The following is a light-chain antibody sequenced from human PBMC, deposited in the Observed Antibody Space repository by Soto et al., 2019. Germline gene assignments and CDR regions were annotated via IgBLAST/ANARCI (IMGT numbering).Light chain of an antibody. CDR1: GTDIGSNS. CDR2: NNN. J-gene: IGLJ1*01. Sequence: PVLTQPPSASGTPGQTVIISCSGSGTDIGSNSINWYQHLPGTAPKLLIDNNNQRPSGGPDRFSGAKSGTSAPLAISGLQSEDEADYYCAAWDDSLTGPVFGTGTKVTVL. V-gene: IGLV1-44*01. CDR3: AAWDDSLTGPV.